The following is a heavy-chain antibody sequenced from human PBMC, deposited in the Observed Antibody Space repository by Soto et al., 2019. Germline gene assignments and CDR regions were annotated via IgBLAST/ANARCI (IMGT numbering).Heavy chain of an antibody. V-gene: IGHV3-11*01. CDR3: ARTMVRGVMTLQHYYYMDV. D-gene: IGHD3-10*01. CDR2: ISSRGSTI. J-gene: IGHJ6*03. Sequence: PGGSLRLSCAASGFTFSDYYMSWIRQAPGKGLEWVSYISSRGSTIYYADYMKGRFTISRDNAKNSLYLQMNSLRAEDTAVYYCARTMVRGVMTLQHYYYMDVWGQGTTVTVSS. CDR1: GFTFSDYY.